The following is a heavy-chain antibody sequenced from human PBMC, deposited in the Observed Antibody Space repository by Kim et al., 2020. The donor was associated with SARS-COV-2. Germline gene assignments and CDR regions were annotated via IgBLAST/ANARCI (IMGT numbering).Heavy chain of an antibody. D-gene: IGHD1-1*01. CDR3: ARGLTRGWNAPGY. J-gene: IGHJ4*02. V-gene: IGHV4-34*01. CDR1: GGSFSGYY. Sequence: SETLSLTCAVYGGSFSGYYWSWIRQPPGKGLEWIGEINHSGSTNYNPSLKSRVTISVDTSKNQFSLKLSSVTAADTAVYYCARGLTRGWNAPGYWGQGTLVTVSS. CDR2: INHSGST.